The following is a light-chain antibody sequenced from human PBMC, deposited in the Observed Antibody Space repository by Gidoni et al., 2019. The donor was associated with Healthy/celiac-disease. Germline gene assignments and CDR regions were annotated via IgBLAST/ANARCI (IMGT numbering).Light chain of an antibody. CDR2: AAS. J-gene: IGKJ3*01. CDR3: QQSYSTPFT. Sequence: PSTLSASGGDRVTSTCRASQSISSYLNWYQQKPGKAPKLLIYAASSLQSGVPSRFSGSGSGTDFTLTISSLQPEDFATYYCQQSYSTPFTFGPGTKVDIK. V-gene: IGKV1-39*01. CDR1: QSISSY.